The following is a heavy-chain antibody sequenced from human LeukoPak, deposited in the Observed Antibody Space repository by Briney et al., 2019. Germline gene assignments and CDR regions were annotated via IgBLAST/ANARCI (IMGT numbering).Heavy chain of an antibody. CDR2: MNPNSGNT. D-gene: IGHD6-13*01. CDR3: ARVCRIAAAGTGDWFDP. CDR1: GYTFTSYD. J-gene: IGHJ5*02. Sequence: ASVKVSCKASGYTFTSYDINWVRQATGQGLEWMGWMNPNSGNTGYAQKFQGRVTITRNTSISTAYMELSSLRSEDTAVYYCARVCRIAAAGTGDWFDPWGQGTLVTASS. V-gene: IGHV1-8*03.